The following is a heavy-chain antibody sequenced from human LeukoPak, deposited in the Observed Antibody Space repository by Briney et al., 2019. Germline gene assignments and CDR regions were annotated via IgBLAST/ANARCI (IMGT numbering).Heavy chain of an antibody. CDR1: GYTFTGYY. J-gene: IGHJ4*02. CDR3: VRLKGYSSGWIDY. Sequence: ASVKVSCKASGYTFTGYYMHWVRQAPGQGLEWMGWINPNSGGTNYAQKFQGRVTMTRDTSISTACMELSRLRSDDMAVYYCVRLKGYSSGWIDYWGQGTLVIVSS. CDR2: INPNSGGT. V-gene: IGHV1-2*02. D-gene: IGHD6-19*01.